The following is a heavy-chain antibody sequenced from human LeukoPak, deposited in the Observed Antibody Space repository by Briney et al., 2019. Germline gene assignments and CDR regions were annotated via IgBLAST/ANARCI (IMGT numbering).Heavy chain of an antibody. J-gene: IGHJ6*02. CDR1: GFIFSSYS. D-gene: IGHD6-13*01. Sequence: GGSLRLSCAASGFIFSSYSMSWVRQAPGMGLEWVSVITGSGGNTYYTDSVKGRFTISKDNSKNTVYLQMSSLRVDDTAVYYCAKAASSSWPSYYYGMDVWGQGTTVTVSS. CDR2: ITGSGGNT. V-gene: IGHV3-23*01. CDR3: AKAASSSWPSYYYGMDV.